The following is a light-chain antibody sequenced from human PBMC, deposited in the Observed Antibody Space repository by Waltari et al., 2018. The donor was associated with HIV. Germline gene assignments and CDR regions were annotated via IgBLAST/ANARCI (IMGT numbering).Light chain of an antibody. CDR1: RSDLVNYNY. CDR3: SSHTPNATL. CDR2: ELT. J-gene: IGLJ2*01. V-gene: IGLV2-14*03. Sequence: QSALTQPASVSGSPGQSNTISCTGARSDLVNYNYVSWFRQHPGKAPTLMIYELTRRPSGVSNRFSGSKSGNTASLTISGLQAEDEAHYYCSSHTPNATLFGVGTQLTVL.